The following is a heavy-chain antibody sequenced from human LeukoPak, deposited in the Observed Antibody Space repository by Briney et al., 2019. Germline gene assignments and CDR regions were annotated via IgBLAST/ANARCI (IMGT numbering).Heavy chain of an antibody. CDR2: IRYDGSDK. Sequence: GGSLRLSCAASGFTFNNFGMHWVRQTPGKGLEWVAFIRYDGSDKYYADSVKGRFTISRDNSENTLSLQLNSLRPEDTAVYYCARHAHYYYYMDVWGKGTTVTVSS. CDR1: GFTFNNFG. J-gene: IGHJ6*03. V-gene: IGHV3-30*02. CDR3: ARHAHYYYYMDV.